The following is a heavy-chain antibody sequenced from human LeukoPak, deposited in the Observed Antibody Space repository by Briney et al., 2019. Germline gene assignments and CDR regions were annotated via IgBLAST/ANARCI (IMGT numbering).Heavy chain of an antibody. D-gene: IGHD1-14*01. CDR1: GFTFNSYN. CDR3: ARGYYYGLDV. J-gene: IGHJ6*04. CDR2: ISSSSTYI. V-gene: IGHV3-21*01. Sequence: GGSLRLSCATSGFTFNSYNMNWVRQAPGKGLEWVSSISSSSTYIYYADSVKGRFTISRDNAENSLYLQMNSLRAEDTAVYYCARGYYYGLDVWGKGTTVIVSS.